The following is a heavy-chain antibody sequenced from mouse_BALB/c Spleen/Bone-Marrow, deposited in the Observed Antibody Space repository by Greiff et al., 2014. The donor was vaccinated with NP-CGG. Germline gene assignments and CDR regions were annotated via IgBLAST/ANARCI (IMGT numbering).Heavy chain of an antibody. V-gene: IGHV1-63*02. Sequence: VQLVESGAELVRPGTPVKMSCKAAGYTFTNYWIGWIKQRPGHGLEWIGDIYCGGGYTNYNEKFKGKATLTADTSSNTTYMHLSSLTSEDSAIYYCAREGSYWGQGTLVTVSA. CDR1: GYTFTNYW. J-gene: IGHJ3*01. CDR2: IYCGGGYT. CDR3: AREGSY.